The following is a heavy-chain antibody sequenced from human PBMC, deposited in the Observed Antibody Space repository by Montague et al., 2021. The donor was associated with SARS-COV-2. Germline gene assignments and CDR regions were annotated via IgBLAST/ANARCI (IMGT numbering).Heavy chain of an antibody. CDR2: IYYSGAT. D-gene: IGHD1-26*01. J-gene: IGHJ4*01. CDR3: ARRINSGSYFDY. Sequence: IYYSGATHYNAALKSRLTISVDTSKNKFSLKLNSVTAADTAVYYCARRINSGSYFDYWGHGTLVTVSS. V-gene: IGHV4-39*01.